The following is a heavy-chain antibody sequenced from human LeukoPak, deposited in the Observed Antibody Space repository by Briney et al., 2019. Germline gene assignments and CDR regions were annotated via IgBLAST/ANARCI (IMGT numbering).Heavy chain of an antibody. J-gene: IGHJ4*02. CDR2: INHSGST. CDR1: GGSFSGYY. Sequence: SETLSPTCAVYGGSFSGYYWSWIRQPPGKGLEWIGEINHSGSTNYNPSLKSRVTISVDTSKNQFSLKLSSVTAADTAVYYCARDLPRYYDSNYYFDYWGQGTLVTVSS. D-gene: IGHD3-22*01. V-gene: IGHV4-34*01. CDR3: ARDLPRYYDSNYYFDY.